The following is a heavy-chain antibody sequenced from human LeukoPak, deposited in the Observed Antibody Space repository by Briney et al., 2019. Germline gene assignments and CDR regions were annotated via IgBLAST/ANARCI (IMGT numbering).Heavy chain of an antibody. Sequence: GGSLRLSCAASGFTFSSYGIHWVRQAPGKGLEWVAFIRYDGSNKYYADSVKGRFTISRDNSKNTLYLQKNSLRAEDTAVYYCAKARSYYDSSGYDYWGQGTLVTVSS. CDR3: AKARSYYDSSGYDY. CDR1: GFTFSSYG. V-gene: IGHV3-30*02. CDR2: IRYDGSNK. D-gene: IGHD3-22*01. J-gene: IGHJ4*02.